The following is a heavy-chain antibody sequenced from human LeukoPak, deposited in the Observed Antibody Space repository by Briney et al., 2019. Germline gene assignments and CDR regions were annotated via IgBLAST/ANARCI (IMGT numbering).Heavy chain of an antibody. Sequence: GGSLRLSCAASGFTFSSYSMNWVRQAPGEGLEWGSSISSRSSYIYYAASVKGRFTISRDNAKNSLYLQMNSLIAEDTAVYYCAIAYCSGGSCPAHFDYWGQGTLVTVSS. CDR2: ISSRSSYI. CDR3: AIAYCSGGSCPAHFDY. J-gene: IGHJ4*02. CDR1: GFTFSSYS. V-gene: IGHV3-21*01. D-gene: IGHD2-15*01.